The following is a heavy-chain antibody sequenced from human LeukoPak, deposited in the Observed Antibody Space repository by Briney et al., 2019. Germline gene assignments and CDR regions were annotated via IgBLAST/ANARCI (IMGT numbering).Heavy chain of an antibody. CDR1: GYTFTSYG. J-gene: IGHJ4*02. V-gene: IGHV1-18*01. CDR2: ISAYNGNT. Sequence: ASVKVSCKASGYTFTSYGISWVRQAPGQGLEWMGWISAYNGNTNYAQKLQGRVTMTTDTSTSTAYMELRSLRSDDTAVYYRARGPYDSSGYYSYYFDYWGQGTLVTVSS. CDR3: ARGPYDSSGYYSYYFDY. D-gene: IGHD3-22*01.